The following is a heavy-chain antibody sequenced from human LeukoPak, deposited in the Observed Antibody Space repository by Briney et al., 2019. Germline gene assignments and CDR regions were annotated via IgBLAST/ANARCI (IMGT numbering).Heavy chain of an antibody. D-gene: IGHD3-9*01. J-gene: IGHJ3*02. CDR3: ARPILTGYYSDAFDI. Sequence: SETLSLTCADYGGSFSGYYWSWIRQPAGKGLEWIGRIYTSGSTNYNPSLKSRVTMSVDTSKNQFSLKLSSVTAADTAVYYCARPILTGYYSDAFDIWGQGTMVTVSS. V-gene: IGHV4-59*10. CDR1: GGSFSGYY. CDR2: IYTSGST.